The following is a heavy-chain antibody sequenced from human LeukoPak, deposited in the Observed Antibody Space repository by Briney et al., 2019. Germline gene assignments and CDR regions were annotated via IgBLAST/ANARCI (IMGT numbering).Heavy chain of an antibody. V-gene: IGHV4-34*01. Sequence: SETPSLTCAVYGGSFSGYYWSWIRQPPGKGLEWIGEINHSGSTNYNPSLKSRVTISVDTSKNQFSLKLSSVTAADTAVYYCARCSDYYDSSGYCGPFDYWGQGTLVTVSS. CDR2: INHSGST. D-gene: IGHD3-22*01. CDR1: GGSFSGYY. J-gene: IGHJ4*02. CDR3: ARCSDYYDSSGYCGPFDY.